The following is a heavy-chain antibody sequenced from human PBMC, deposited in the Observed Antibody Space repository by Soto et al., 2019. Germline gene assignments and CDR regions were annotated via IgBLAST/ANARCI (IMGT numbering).Heavy chain of an antibody. V-gene: IGHV1-2*02. CDR3: ATMLYYYYALDV. CDR2: INPNSGGT. D-gene: IGHD3-16*01. J-gene: IGHJ6*02. CDR1: GYTFTGYY. Sequence: ASVKVSCKASGYTFTGYYMHWVRQAPGQGLEWMGWINPNSGGTNYAQKFQGRVTMTRDTSISTAYMELSRLRSDDTAVYYCATMLYYYYALDVWGQGTTVTVSS.